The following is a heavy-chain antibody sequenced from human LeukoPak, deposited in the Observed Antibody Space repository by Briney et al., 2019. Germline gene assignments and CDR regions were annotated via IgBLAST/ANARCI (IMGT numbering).Heavy chain of an antibody. J-gene: IGHJ4*02. V-gene: IGHV3-23*01. D-gene: IGHD3-22*01. Sequence: GGSLRLSCAASGFTFSTYVMSWVRQAPGKGLEWVSAISGSGGSTYYADSVRGRFTISRVNSKNTLYLQMNSLRAEDTAVYYCAKDITTLIDWGQGTLVTVSS. CDR2: ISGSGGST. CDR1: GFTFSTYV. CDR3: AKDITTLID.